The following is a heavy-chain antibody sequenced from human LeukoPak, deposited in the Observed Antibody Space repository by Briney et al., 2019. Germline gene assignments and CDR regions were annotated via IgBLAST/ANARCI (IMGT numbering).Heavy chain of an antibody. CDR3: ARVGDIYCSRISCSLDY. CDR2: INSDGSST. Sequence: PGGSLRLSCAASGFTFSNYWMHWVRQAPGKGLVWVSRINSDGSSTSYADSVRGRFTISRDNAKDTLYRQMNSLRAEDTAVYYCARVGDIYCSRISCSLDYWGQGALVTVSS. CDR1: GFTFSNYW. J-gene: IGHJ4*02. D-gene: IGHD2-2*01. V-gene: IGHV3-74*01.